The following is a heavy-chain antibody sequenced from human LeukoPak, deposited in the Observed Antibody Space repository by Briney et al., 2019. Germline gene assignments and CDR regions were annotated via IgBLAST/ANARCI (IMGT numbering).Heavy chain of an antibody. D-gene: IGHD3-10*01. CDR2: IHDSGGT. Sequence: PSETLSLTCTVTGGSISRGGYYWGWIRQHPGTGLEWIGYIHDSGGTYYNPSLKSRLTISLDTSKNQFSLKLSSVTAADTAVYYCARALAGFGEMPNYWGQGTLVTVSS. J-gene: IGHJ4*02. CDR1: GGSISRGGYY. CDR3: ARALAGFGEMPNY. V-gene: IGHV4-31*03.